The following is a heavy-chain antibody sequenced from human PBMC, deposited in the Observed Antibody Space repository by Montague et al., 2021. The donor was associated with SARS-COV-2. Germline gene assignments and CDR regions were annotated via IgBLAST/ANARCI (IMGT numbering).Heavy chain of an antibody. CDR2: ISYDGSNK. CDR1: GFTFSSYA. V-gene: IGHV3-30-3*01. D-gene: IGHD3-16*02. J-gene: IGHJ3*02. Sequence: SLRLSCAASGFTFSSYAMNWVRQAPGKGLEWVSVISYDGSNKYYSDSVNGRFTISRDNSKNTLYLQMNSLRAEDTAVYYCARSAWGGYRGAFDIWGQGTMVTVSS. CDR3: ARSAWGGYRGAFDI.